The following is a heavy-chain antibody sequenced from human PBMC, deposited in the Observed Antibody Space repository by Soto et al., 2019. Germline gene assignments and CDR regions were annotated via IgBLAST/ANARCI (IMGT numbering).Heavy chain of an antibody. D-gene: IGHD2-21*01. Sequence: GGSLRLSCAASGFTFSSYWMHWVRQAPGKGLVWVSRINSDGSSASYADSVKGRFTISRDNAKNTLYLQMNSLRAEDTAVYYCAREDQVGISPFDYWGQGTLVTVS. CDR3: AREDQVGISPFDY. CDR1: GFTFSSYW. V-gene: IGHV3-74*01. CDR2: INSDGSSA. J-gene: IGHJ4*02.